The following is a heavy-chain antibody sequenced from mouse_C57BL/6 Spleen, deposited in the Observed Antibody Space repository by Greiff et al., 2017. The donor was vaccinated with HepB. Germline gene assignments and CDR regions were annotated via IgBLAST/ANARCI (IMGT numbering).Heavy chain of an antibody. D-gene: IGHD3-2*02. CDR2: IDPEDGDT. Sequence: EVQLQQSGAELVRPGASVKLSCTASGFNIKDYYMHWVKQRPEQGLEWIGRIDPEDGDTEYAPKFQGKANMTADTSSNTAYLQLSSLTSEDTAVDYCTTGSSGRFAYWGQGTLVTVSA. J-gene: IGHJ3*01. CDR1: GFNIKDYY. CDR3: TTGSSGRFAY. V-gene: IGHV14-1*01.